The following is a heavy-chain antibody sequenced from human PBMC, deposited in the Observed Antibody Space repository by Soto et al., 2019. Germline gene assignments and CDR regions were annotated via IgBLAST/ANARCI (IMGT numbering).Heavy chain of an antibody. CDR3: AGRCDSTTCLGHFDY. CDR2: ILPIFATA. Sequence: QVQLVQSGGEVKKPGSSVKVSCKASGGTFNNYVVNWVRQAPGQGLEWMGGILPIFATANYAQKFQGRATITADKSTSTAYMELTSLRSEDTAVYYCAGRCDSTTCLGHFDYWGQGTLVTVAS. CDR1: GGTFNNYV. V-gene: IGHV1-69*06. J-gene: IGHJ4*02. D-gene: IGHD2-2*01.